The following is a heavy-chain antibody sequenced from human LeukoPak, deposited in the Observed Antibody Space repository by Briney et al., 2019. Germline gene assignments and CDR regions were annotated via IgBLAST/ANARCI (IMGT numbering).Heavy chain of an antibody. J-gene: IGHJ6*03. Sequence: GKSLKISCKGSGYSFTTYWIGWVRQMPGKGLEWMGIIYPADSDTRYSPSFQGQVTISADKSICTAYLQWSSLKASDTAMYYCASLTTVTTDYYYMDVWGKGTTVTVSS. CDR3: ASLTTVTTDYYYMDV. D-gene: IGHD4-11*01. CDR1: GYSFTTYW. CDR2: IYPADSDT. V-gene: IGHV5-51*01.